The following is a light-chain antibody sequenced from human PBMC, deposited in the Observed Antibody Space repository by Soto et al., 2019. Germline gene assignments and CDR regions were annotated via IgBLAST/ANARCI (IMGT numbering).Light chain of an antibody. J-gene: IGKJ1*01. CDR1: QSISSW. CDR2: DAS. Sequence: DIQMTQSPSTLSASVLDRFTITCRASQSISSWLAWYQQKPGKAPKLLIYDASSLESGVPSRFSGRGSGTEFTLTISSLQPDDFATYYCQQYNSYWTFGQGTKVDIK. CDR3: QQYNSYWT. V-gene: IGKV1-5*01.